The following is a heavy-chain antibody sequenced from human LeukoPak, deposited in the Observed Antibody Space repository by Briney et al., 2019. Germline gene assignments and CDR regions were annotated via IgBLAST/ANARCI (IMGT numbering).Heavy chain of an antibody. CDR2: ISGDGVST. CDR1: GFTFSSYA. V-gene: IGHV3-23*01. D-gene: IGHD1-26*01. CDR3: AKDENSGTYFPDY. J-gene: IGHJ4*02. Sequence: PGGSLRLSCVASGFTFSSYAMTWVRQRGKGLEWVSVISGDGVSTFYAESVKGRFTISRDNSENTLYLHMSSLRAEDTAVYYCAKDENSGTYFPDYWDQGTLVTVSS.